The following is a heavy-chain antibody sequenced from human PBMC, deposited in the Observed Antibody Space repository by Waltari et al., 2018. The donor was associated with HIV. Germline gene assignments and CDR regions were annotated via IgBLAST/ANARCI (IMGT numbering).Heavy chain of an antibody. CDR3: ATGVRYYGP. Sequence: AESGGRLIQTGGFIGLSCTACMFSVSGKHVTWFRQAPGGSLELVAVIYPDDTTHYADSVSGRFTISRAKSRTTVLLLMNGLFVDDTATYFCATGVRYYGPWCRGTRVTVSS. CDR2: IYPDDTT. J-gene: IGHJ5*02. V-gene: IGHV3-53*01. CDR1: MFSVSGKH. D-gene: IGHD3-10*01.